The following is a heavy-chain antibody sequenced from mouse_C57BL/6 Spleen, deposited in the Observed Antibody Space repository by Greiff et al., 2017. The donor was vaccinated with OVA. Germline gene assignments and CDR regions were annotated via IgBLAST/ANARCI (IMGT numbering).Heavy chain of an antibody. CDR1: GYTFTSYW. V-gene: IGHV1-55*01. Sequence: QVQLQQPGAELVKPGASVKMSCKASGYTFTSYWITWVKQRPGQGLEWIGDIYPGSGSTNYNEKFKSKATLTVDTSSSTAYMQLSSLTSEDSAVYYCAREGPTTVVATRFAYWGQGTLVTVSA. CDR3: AREGPTTVVATRFAY. J-gene: IGHJ3*01. D-gene: IGHD1-1*01. CDR2: IYPGSGST.